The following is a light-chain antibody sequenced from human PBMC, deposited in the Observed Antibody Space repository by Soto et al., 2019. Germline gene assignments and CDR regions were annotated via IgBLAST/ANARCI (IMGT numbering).Light chain of an antibody. Sequence: QSVLTQPASVSGSPGQSIAISCTGTSSDVGGYNYVSWYQQHPGKAPKLMIYDVSNRPSGVSNRFSGSKSGNTASLTISGLQAEDEADYYCSSYTSSNTPLYVFGTGTKVTV. CDR2: DVS. J-gene: IGLJ1*01. CDR3: SSYTSSNTPLYV. V-gene: IGLV2-14*01. CDR1: SSDVGGYNY.